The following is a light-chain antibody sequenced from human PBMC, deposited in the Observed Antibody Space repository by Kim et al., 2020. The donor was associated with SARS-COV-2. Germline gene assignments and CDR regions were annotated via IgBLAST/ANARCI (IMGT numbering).Light chain of an antibody. J-gene: IGKJ1*01. Sequence: ASVGDRVTITCRASQGVRNDLGWYQQKPGEAPKLLIYATSTLQSGVPSRFSGSGSGTDFTLTISSLQPEDFATYYCLQDYSYPRTFGQGTKVEIK. CDR3: LQDYSYPRT. CDR2: ATS. CDR1: QGVRND. V-gene: IGKV1-6*01.